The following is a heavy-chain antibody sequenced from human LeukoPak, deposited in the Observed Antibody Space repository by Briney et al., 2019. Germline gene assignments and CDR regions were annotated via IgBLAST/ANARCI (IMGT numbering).Heavy chain of an antibody. J-gene: IGHJ4*02. CDR3: ARGVNSYYYDSSGPGLDY. CDR2: INPNSGGT. Sequence: ASVKVSCKASGYTFTGYYMHWVRPAPGQGLEWMGWINPNSGGTNYAQKFQGRVTMTRDTSISTAYMEMSRLRSDDTAVYYCARGVNSYYYDSSGPGLDYWGQGTLVTVSS. CDR1: GYTFTGYY. D-gene: IGHD3-22*01. V-gene: IGHV1-2*02.